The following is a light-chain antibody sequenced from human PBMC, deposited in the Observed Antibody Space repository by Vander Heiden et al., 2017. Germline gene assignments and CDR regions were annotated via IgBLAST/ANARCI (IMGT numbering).Light chain of an antibody. CDR3: QQDGTSPFT. CDR2: DAS. J-gene: IGKJ4*01. Sequence: EIVLTQSPGTLSLSPGERATLSCRASQSVSSTYLGWYQQKPGQAPRLLIYDASSRATGVPDRFSGSGSGTDFTLTISRLEPEDFAMYYCQQDGTSPFTFGGGTKVEI. CDR1: QSVSSTY. V-gene: IGKV3-20*01.